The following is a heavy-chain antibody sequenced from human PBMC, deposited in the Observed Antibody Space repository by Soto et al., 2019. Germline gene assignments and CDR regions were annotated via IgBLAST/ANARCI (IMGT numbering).Heavy chain of an antibody. CDR2: FYYSGGT. V-gene: IGHV4-39*01. D-gene: IGHD2-8*02. CDR3: ARQVTGLMGYAYDI. Sequence: SETLSLTCTVSVGSISISSYYLGWVRQPPGKGLEWIGSFYYSGGTYYNPSLKSRVTISVDTSKNQFSLKLSSVTAADTAIYYCARQVTGLMGYAYDIWGQGTMGT. CDR1: VGSISISSYY. J-gene: IGHJ3*02.